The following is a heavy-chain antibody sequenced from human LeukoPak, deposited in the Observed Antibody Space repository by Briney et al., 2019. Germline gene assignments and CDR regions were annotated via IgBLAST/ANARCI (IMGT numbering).Heavy chain of an antibody. CDR1: GGSFSGYY. V-gene: IGHV4-34*01. CDR2: INHSGST. Sequence: SEXLSLTCAVYGGSFSGYYWSWIRQPPGKGLEWIGEINHSGSTNYNPSLKSRVTISVDTSKNQFSLKLSSVTAADTAVYYCARIGSGYYRPWGQGTLVTVSS. CDR3: ARIGSGYYRP. J-gene: IGHJ5*02. D-gene: IGHD3-3*01.